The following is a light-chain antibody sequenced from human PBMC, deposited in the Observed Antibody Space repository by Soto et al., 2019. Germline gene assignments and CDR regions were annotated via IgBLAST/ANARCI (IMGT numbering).Light chain of an antibody. V-gene: IGLV2-8*01. J-gene: IGLJ3*02. CDR2: DVT. Sequence: QSVLSQPPSASASPGQSVAISCTGTTSDIGAYNYVSWYQQHPGKVPKLIIYDVTKRPSGVPDRFSGSKSGNTASLTVSGLQTEDEADYYCTSYARNDIVLFGGGTKVTVL. CDR3: TSYARNDIVL. CDR1: TSDIGAYNY.